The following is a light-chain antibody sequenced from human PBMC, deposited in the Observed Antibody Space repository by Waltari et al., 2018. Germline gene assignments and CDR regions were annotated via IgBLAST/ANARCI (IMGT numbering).Light chain of an antibody. CDR1: QSVSGY. Sequence: EIVLTQSPATVSLSPGERATLSCRASQSVSGYLAWYQQKPGQAPRLLPYETSNRATGIPARFSGSGSWTDFTLTISNLEPEDFAFYYCQQRNNWPLTFGGGTKVEIK. V-gene: IGKV3-11*01. CDR2: ETS. CDR3: QQRNNWPLT. J-gene: IGKJ4*01.